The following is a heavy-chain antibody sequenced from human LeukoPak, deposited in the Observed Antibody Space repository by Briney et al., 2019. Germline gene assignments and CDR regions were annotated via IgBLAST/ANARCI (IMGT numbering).Heavy chain of an antibody. V-gene: IGHV4-59*06. J-gene: IGHJ5*02. Sequence: SETLSLTCIVSGGSISIYYCSWIRQPPGKGLEWIGYIYYSGSTYYNPSLKSRVTISVDTSKNQFSLKLSSVTAADTAVYYCARVSRIAARWFDPWGQGTLVTVSS. D-gene: IGHD6-6*01. CDR2: IYYSGST. CDR1: GGSISIYY. CDR3: ARVSRIAARWFDP.